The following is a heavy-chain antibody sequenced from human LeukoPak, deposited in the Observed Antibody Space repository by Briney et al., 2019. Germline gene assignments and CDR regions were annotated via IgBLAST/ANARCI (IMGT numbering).Heavy chain of an antibody. D-gene: IGHD3-10*01. J-gene: IGHJ4*02. CDR3: VLGTGGY. CDR1: GFTFSAFG. CDR2: ITKSGDST. V-gene: IGHV3-23*01. Sequence: GGSLRLSCAASGFTFSAFGVNWVRQAPGKGLEWVSTITKSGDSTYYVDSVKGRFTISRDNSKNTLYLQMNSLRAEDTAVYYCVLGTGGYWGQGTLVTVSS.